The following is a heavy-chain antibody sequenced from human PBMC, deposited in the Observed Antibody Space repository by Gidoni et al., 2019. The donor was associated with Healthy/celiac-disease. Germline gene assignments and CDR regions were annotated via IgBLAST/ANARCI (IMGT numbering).Heavy chain of an antibody. D-gene: IGHD3-10*01. CDR2: IYPGDYDT. CDR1: GYSFTSYW. Sequence: EVQLVQSGAEVKKPGESLKISCTGSGYSFTSYWTGWVRQMPGEGMEWMGIIYPGDYDTRYSPSCQGQVTISADKSISTAYLQWSSLKASDTAMYYCARHYNYGSGSYRRDYYYYYGMDVWGQGTTVTVSS. J-gene: IGHJ6*02. V-gene: IGHV5-51*02. CDR3: ARHYNYGSGSYRRDYYYYYGMDV.